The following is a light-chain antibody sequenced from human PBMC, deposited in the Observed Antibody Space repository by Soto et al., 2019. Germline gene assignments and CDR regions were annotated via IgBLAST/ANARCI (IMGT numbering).Light chain of an antibody. Sequence: EIVLTQFPATLSLSPGERATLSCRASQSVGTVLAWYQHKPGQPPRLLIYNASSRAGGIPARFSGSGSGTYFTLTISSLEPEDFAVYYCQQRSDWLTFGGGTKLEI. CDR3: QQRSDWLT. J-gene: IGKJ4*01. V-gene: IGKV3-11*01. CDR1: QSVGTV. CDR2: NAS.